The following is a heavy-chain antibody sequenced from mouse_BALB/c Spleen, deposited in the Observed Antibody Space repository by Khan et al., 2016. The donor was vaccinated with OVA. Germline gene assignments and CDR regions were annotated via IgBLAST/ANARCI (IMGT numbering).Heavy chain of an antibody. D-gene: IGHD6-1*01. CDR1: GYTLTDHY. J-gene: IGHJ2*01. Sequence: VQLKESGPELVKPGASVKMSCKASGYTLTDHYMKWVRQSHGKILEWIADINPDNGDTFYNEKFKDKATLTVDKSSSTAYMQLNSLTSEDSAVYFCGKGLWDYWGQGTTLTVSS. CDR2: INPDNGDT. CDR3: GKGLWDY. V-gene: IGHV1-26*01.